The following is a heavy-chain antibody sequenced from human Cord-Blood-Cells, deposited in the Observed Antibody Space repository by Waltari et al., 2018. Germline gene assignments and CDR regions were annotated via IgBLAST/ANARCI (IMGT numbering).Heavy chain of an antibody. V-gene: IGHV1-2*04. J-gene: IGHJ3*02. D-gene: IGHD1-26*01. CDR3: ARAYSVGGSLTVEAFDI. Sequence: QVQLVQSGAEVKKPGASVKVSCKASGYTFTGYYMHWVRQAPGQGLEWMGWINPNSGGTNYAQKFQGWVTMTRDTSISTAYMELSRLRSDDTAVYYCARAYSVGGSLTVEAFDIWGQGTMVTVSS. CDR1: GYTFTGYY. CDR2: INPNSGGT.